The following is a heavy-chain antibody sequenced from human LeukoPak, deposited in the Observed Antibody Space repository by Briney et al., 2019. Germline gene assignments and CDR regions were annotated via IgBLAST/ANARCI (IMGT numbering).Heavy chain of an antibody. V-gene: IGHV4-59*01. Sequence: SETLSLTCTVSGGSISSYYWSWIRQPPGKGLEWIEYIYYSGSTNYNPSLKSRVTISVDTSKNQFSLKLSSVTAADTAVYYCTTRISPFWGQGTLVTVSS. D-gene: IGHD1-14*01. CDR1: GGSISSYY. CDR2: IYYSGST. J-gene: IGHJ4*02. CDR3: TTRISPF.